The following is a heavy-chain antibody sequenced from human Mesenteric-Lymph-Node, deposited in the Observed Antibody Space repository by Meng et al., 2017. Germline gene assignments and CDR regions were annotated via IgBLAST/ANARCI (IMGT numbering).Heavy chain of an antibody. CDR1: GFTFSNHW. V-gene: IGHV3-74*01. J-gene: IGHJ4*02. Sequence: GESLKISCAASGFTFSNHWMHWVRQAPGKELVWVSRINTDGGSISYAGSVGGRFTISRDNAKNTLYLQMDSLRAEDTAVYYCARVLPGAQRQLDYWGQGTLVTVSS. CDR3: ARVLPGAQRQLDY. D-gene: IGHD1-26*01. CDR2: INTDGGSI.